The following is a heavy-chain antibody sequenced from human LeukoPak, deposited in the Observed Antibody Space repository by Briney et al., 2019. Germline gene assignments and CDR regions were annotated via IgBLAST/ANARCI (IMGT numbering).Heavy chain of an antibody. Sequence: PGGSLRLSCAASGFTFSSYSMNWVRQAPGKGVEWVSYISSISGTINYADSVKGRFTISGDNARNSLFLQMNSLRAEDTAVYYCARDHNYAFDYWGQGTLVTVSS. CDR3: ARDHNYAFDY. D-gene: IGHD5-18*01. CDR2: ISSISGTI. V-gene: IGHV3-48*01. CDR1: GFTFSSYS. J-gene: IGHJ4*02.